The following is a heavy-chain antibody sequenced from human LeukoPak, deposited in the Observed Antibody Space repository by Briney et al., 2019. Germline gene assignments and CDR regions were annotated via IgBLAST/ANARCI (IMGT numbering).Heavy chain of an antibody. J-gene: IGHJ4*02. V-gene: IGHV3-48*03. Sequence: GGSLRLSCAASGFTFSSHEMNWVRQAPGKGLEWVSYIDSSGSTMYYADSVKGRFTISRDNAKNSLNLQINSLRADDTATYYCARTVLRCCDTGRCQYFDYWGQGTLVTVSS. CDR3: ARTVLRCCDTGRCQYFDY. CDR1: GFTFSSHE. D-gene: IGHD2-15*01. CDR2: IDSSGSTM.